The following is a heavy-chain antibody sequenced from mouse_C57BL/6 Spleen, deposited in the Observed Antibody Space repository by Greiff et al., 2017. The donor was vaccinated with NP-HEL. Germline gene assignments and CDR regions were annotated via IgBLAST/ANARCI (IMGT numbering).Heavy chain of an antibody. D-gene: IGHD2-3*01. Sequence: QVQLQQPGAELVKPGASVKLSCKASGYTFTSYWMQWVKQRPGQGLEWIGEIDPSDSYTNYNQKFKGKATLTVDTSSSTAYMQLSSLTSEDSAVYYCARVDGYYPRCYNWGQGTTLTVSS. J-gene: IGHJ2*01. CDR2: IDPSDSYT. V-gene: IGHV1-50*01. CDR3: ARVDGYYPRCYN. CDR1: GYTFTSYW.